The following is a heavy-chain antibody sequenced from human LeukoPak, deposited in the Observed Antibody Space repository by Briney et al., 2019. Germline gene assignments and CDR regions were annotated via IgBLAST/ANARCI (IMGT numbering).Heavy chain of an antibody. CDR1: GVSTTNGIYY. D-gene: IGHD6-19*01. J-gene: IGHJ4*02. Sequence: SETLSLTCTVSGVSTTNGIYYWAWIRQSPGKGLEWIGSVHNVGSTYYNLSLRGRVTMSIDTSKNQFSLRLNSVTAADTAVYYCARHAEYNSGWHFYLDHWGQGILVTVSS. V-gene: IGHV4-39*01. CDR2: VHNVGST. CDR3: ARHAEYNSGWHFYLDH.